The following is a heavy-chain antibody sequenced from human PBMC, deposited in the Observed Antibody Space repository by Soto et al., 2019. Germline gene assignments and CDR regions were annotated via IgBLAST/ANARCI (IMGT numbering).Heavy chain of an antibody. CDR1: GLNFNDYA. Sequence: EVQLLESGGDLVQPGGSLRLSCAASGLNFNDYAMTWVRQAPGKGLEWVSSVSTRGDITYYSDSVKGRFTISRDNSQDPPVLHMNSLRAEDTALYYCARGDRGGSGSPASYYYSGLDVWGQGTTVTVSS. CDR2: VSTRGDIT. D-gene: IGHD3-10*01. V-gene: IGHV3-23*01. CDR3: ARGDRGGSGSPASYYYSGLDV. J-gene: IGHJ6*02.